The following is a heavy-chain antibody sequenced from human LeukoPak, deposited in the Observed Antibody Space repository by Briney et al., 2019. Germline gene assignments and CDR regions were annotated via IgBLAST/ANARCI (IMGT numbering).Heavy chain of an antibody. CDR3: ARRKYYYGSGSQYYYYYYMDV. CDR2: INHSGST. V-gene: IGHV4-34*01. CDR1: GGSFSGYY. Sequence: SETLSLTCAVYGGSFSGYYWSWIRQPPGKGLEWIGEINHSGSTNYNPSLKSRVTISVDTSKNQFSLKLSSVTAADTAVYYCARRKYYYGSGSQYYYYYYMDVWGKGTTVTISS. J-gene: IGHJ6*03. D-gene: IGHD3-10*01.